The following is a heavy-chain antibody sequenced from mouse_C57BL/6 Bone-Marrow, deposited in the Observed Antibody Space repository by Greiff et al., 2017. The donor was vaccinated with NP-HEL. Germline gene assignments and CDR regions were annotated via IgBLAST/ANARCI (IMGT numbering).Heavy chain of an antibody. J-gene: IGHJ3*01. V-gene: IGHV1-85*01. CDR3: AREYYSNWFAY. CDR2: IYPRDGST. CDR1: GYTFTSYD. Sequence: QVQLQQSGPELVKPGASVKLSCKASGYTFTSYDINWVKQRPGQGLEWIGWIYPRDGSTKYNEKFKGKATLTVDTSSSTAYMELHSLTSEDSAVYFCAREYYSNWFAYWGQGTLVTVSA. D-gene: IGHD2-5*01.